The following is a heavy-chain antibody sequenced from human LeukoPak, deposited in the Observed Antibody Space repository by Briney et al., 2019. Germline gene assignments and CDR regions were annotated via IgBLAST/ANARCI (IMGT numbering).Heavy chain of an antibody. CDR3: ASDFGSPHPVDY. Sequence: SVKVSCKASGGTFSSYTISWVRQAPGQGLEWMGGIIPIFGTANYAQKFQGRVTITADESTSTAYMELSSLRSEDTAVYYCASDFGSPHPVDYWGQGTLVTVSS. D-gene: IGHD3-3*01. CDR1: GGTFSSYT. V-gene: IGHV1-69*13. J-gene: IGHJ4*02. CDR2: IIPIFGTA.